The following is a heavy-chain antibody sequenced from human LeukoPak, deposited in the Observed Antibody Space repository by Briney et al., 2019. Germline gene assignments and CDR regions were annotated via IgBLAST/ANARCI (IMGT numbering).Heavy chain of an antibody. CDR1: GFTFSSYS. CDR3: ARDRYSSGWYDY. D-gene: IGHD6-19*01. J-gene: IGHJ4*02. CDR2: ISSSSSYI. Sequence: PGGSLRFSCAASGFTFSSYSMNWVRQAPGKGLEGVSSISSSSSYIYYADSVKGRFTISRDNAKNSLYLQMNSLRAEDTAVYYCARDRYSSGWYDYWGQGTLVTVSS. V-gene: IGHV3-21*01.